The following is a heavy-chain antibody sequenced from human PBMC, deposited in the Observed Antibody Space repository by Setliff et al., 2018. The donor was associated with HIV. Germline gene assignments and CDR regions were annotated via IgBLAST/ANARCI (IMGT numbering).Heavy chain of an antibody. CDR1: GDSISSYF. CDR2: IYSSGST. J-gene: IGHJ4*02. Sequence: SETLSLTCTVSGDSISSYFWSWIRQPPGKGLEWIGYIYSSGSTNFNPPLQSRVTISVDTSKNQFSLRLRSVTAADTALYYCARLGRAIDRGGYSLRFDYWGQGTLVTVSS. CDR3: ARLGRAIDRGGYSLRFDY. D-gene: IGHD3-22*01. V-gene: IGHV4-4*09.